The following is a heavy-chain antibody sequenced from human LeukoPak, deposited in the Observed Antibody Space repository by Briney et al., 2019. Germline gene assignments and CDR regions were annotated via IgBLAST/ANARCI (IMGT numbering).Heavy chain of an antibody. Sequence: PGGSLRLSCAASGFTFSTYAMHWVRQAPDKGLEWVAVISFDGSTKYYADSVKGRFTISRDNSKNTLYLQMNSLRAEDTAVYYCARDHSMNYGNWFDPWGQGTLVTVSS. V-gene: IGHV3-30-3*01. J-gene: IGHJ5*02. CDR3: ARDHSMNYGNWFDP. D-gene: IGHD2/OR15-2a*01. CDR2: ISFDGSTK. CDR1: GFTFSTYA.